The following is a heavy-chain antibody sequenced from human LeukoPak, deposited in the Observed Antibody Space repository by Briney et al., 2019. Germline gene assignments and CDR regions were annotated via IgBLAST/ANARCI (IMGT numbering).Heavy chain of an antibody. J-gene: IGHJ4*02. CDR1: GYTFTSYG. CDR2: ISAYNGNT. Sequence: ASVKVSCKASGYTFTSYGISWVRQAPGQGLEWMGWISAYNGNTNYAQKLQGRVTMTTDTSTSTAYMELRSLRSDDTAVYYCARDRFLEWLYYFDYWGQGTLVTVSS. V-gene: IGHV1-18*01. CDR3: ARDRFLEWLYYFDY. D-gene: IGHD3-3*01.